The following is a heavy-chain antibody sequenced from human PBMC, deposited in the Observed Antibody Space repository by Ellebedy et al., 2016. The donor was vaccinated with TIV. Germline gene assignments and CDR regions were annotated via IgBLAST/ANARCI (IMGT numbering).Heavy chain of an antibody. CDR1: GFMFSRYG. D-gene: IGHD6-25*01. CDR2: IAPGSMDT. J-gene: IGHJ4*02. V-gene: IGHV3-23*01. CDR3: AIDPSTAASY. Sequence: GGSLRLXCAASGFMFSRYGLTWVRQAPGKGLEWVSTIAPGSMDTHYADSVRSRFTISRDDSKKRLYLQMDSLRAEDTAVYYCAIDPSTAASYWGQGTLVTVSS.